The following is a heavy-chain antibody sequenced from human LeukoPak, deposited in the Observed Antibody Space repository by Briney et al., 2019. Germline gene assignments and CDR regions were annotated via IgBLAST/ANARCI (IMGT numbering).Heavy chain of an antibody. J-gene: IGHJ4*02. CDR2: IGPTGSDR. V-gene: IGHV3-21*06. D-gene: IGHD1-14*01. CDR3: ATETNGRHYDY. Sequence: GGSLDPSLTPPGLTFSTPGFTWVRQAPGKGLRWVASIGPTGSDRYHADSIKGRFTISRDNANNFLYLQMNSLRAEDTAVYYCATETNGRHYDYWGQGTLLTVSS. CDR1: GLTFSTPG.